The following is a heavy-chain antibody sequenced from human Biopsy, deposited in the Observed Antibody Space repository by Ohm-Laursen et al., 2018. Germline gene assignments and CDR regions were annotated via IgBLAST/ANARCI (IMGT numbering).Heavy chain of an antibody. CDR3: ARLGSGDYFPTFFDF. V-gene: IGHV4-31*03. CDR1: GVSINGGRYY. D-gene: IGHD5-12*01. J-gene: IGHJ4*02. Sequence: TLSLTCTVSGVSINGGRYYWNWIRHHPGKGLEWIGNIFYSANTYYNPSLKGRVTISVDTSKNQFSLKLSSVTAADTAAYYCARLGSGDYFPTFFDFWGQGALVTVSS. CDR2: IFYSANT.